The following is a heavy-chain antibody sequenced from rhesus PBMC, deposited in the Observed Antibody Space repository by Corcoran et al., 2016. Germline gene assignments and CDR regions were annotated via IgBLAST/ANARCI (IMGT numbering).Heavy chain of an antibody. V-gene: IGHV4-93*02. CDR2: IYGSGGST. CDR1: GGSISSSNW. CDR3: ARPLAAAIDY. D-gene: IGHD6-25*01. Sequence: QVQLQESGPAVVKPSETLSLTCPVSGGSISSSNWWSWHRQSPGKGLKWIGGIYGSGGSTEYNPALKSRVTISIDTSKNQFSLKLTSVTAADTAVYYCARPLAAAIDYWGQGVLVTVSS. J-gene: IGHJ4*01.